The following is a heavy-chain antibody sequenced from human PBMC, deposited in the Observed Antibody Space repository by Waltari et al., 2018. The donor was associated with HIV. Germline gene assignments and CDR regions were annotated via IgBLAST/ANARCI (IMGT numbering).Heavy chain of an antibody. CDR3: AKDREGEVVLYSVDY. Sequence: EVQLLESGGALVQLGGSLRLSCAASGFTFGKRAMSWVRQGPGEGLEWVSSISHSGVNTYYADSVKGRVTISRDNAMNTMFLQINSLRAEDTAVYYCAKDREGEVVLYSVDYWGQGTLVTVSS. CDR2: ISHSGVNT. CDR1: GFTFGKRA. D-gene: IGHD2-15*01. V-gene: IGHV3-23*01. J-gene: IGHJ4*02.